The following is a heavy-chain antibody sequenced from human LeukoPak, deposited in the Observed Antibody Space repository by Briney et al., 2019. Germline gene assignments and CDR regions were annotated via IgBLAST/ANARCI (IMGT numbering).Heavy chain of an antibody. CDR1: GFTFVDHR. CDR2: INCNGGST. Sequence: GGSLRLSCAASGFTFVDHRMRWVRQVPWKGLDWVSGINCNGGSTGYADSVKGRFTISRDNAKNSLYLQMNSLRAEDTALYYCAAGDRNGWYFDYWGQGTLVTVSS. J-gene: IGHJ4*02. CDR3: AAGDRNGWYFDY. V-gene: IGHV3-20*04. D-gene: IGHD6-19*01.